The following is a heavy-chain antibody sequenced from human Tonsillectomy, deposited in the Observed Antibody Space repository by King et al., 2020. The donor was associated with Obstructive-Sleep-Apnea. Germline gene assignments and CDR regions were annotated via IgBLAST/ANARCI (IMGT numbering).Heavy chain of an antibody. V-gene: IGHV3-9*01. CDR3: AKDIFDWLGYFDL. CDR1: GFTFDDYA. Sequence: QLVQSGGCLVQPGRSLSLSCAASGFTFDDYAMHWVRQAPGQGLELVSGISWNSGSIGCADSVKVRFTISRDNAKNSLYLQMNSLRAEDTALYYCAKDIFDWLGYFDLWGRGTLVTVSS. D-gene: IGHD3-9*01. CDR2: ISWNSGSI. J-gene: IGHJ2*01.